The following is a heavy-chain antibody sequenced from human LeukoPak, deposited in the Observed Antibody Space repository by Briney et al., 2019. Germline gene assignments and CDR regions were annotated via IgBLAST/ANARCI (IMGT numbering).Heavy chain of an antibody. V-gene: IGHV1-18*01. D-gene: IGHD7-27*01. CDR1: GYTFTSYG. J-gene: IGHJ4*02. CDR2: ISAYNGNT. Sequence: ASVTVSCKASGYTFTSYGISWVRQAPGQGLEWMGWISAYNGNTNYAQKLQGRVTMTTDTSTSTAYMELRSLRSDDTAVYYCAREYRLTGKVDYWGQGTLVTVSS. CDR3: AREYRLTGKVDY.